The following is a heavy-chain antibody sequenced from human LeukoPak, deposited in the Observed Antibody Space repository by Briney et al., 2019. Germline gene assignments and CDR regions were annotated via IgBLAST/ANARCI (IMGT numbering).Heavy chain of an antibody. D-gene: IGHD3-22*01. J-gene: IGHJ4*02. CDR1: GGSSSGYF. V-gene: IGHV4-34*01. CDR2: ITPSGST. CDR3: ASSFYYDSRDH. Sequence: SETLSLTCVVYGGSSSGYFWSWIRQPPGKGLEWIGEITPSGSTNYSPSLKSRVSISIDTSKKKLSLRLTSVTAADSAVYYCASSFYYDSRDHWGQGTLVTVSS.